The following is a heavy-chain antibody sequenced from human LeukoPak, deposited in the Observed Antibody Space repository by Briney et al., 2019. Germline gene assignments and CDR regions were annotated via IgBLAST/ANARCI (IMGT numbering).Heavy chain of an antibody. D-gene: IGHD6-19*01. CDR2: INPDSGGT. Sequence: ASVKVPCKASGYTFTGYYMHWVRQAPGQGLEWMGRINPDSGGTNYAQNFQGRVTMTRDTSINTAYMELTRLTSDDTAVYYCARPYSSGRSENWFGPWGQGTLVTVSS. V-gene: IGHV1-2*06. CDR3: ARPYSSGRSENWFGP. J-gene: IGHJ5*02. CDR1: GYTFTGYY.